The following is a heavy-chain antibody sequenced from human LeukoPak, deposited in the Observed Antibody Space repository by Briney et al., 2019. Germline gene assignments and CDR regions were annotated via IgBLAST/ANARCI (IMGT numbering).Heavy chain of an antibody. J-gene: IGHJ4*02. CDR3: ARVGSYSSSWYFDY. Sequence: GGSLRLSCAASGFTFSSYAMSWVRQAPGKGLEWVAIIKQDGSEKYYVDSVKGRFTISRDNARNSLYLEMNSLSAEDTAVYYCARVGSYSSSWYFDYWGQGTLVTVSS. V-gene: IGHV3-7*01. D-gene: IGHD6-13*01. CDR1: GFTFSSYA. CDR2: IKQDGSEK.